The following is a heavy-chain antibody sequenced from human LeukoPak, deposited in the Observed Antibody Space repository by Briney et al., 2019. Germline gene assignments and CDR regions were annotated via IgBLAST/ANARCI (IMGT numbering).Heavy chain of an antibody. CDR1: GGTFSSYA. J-gene: IGHJ6*03. CDR3: AREKIAGTTVTTYYYYYMDV. D-gene: IGHD4-17*01. CDR2: INPSGGST. Sequence: ASVKVSCKASGGTFSSYAISWVRQAPGQGLEWMGIINPSGGSTSYAQKFQGRVTMTRDTSTSTVYMELSSLRSEDTAVYYCAREKIAGTTVTTYYYYYMDVWGKGTTVTISS. V-gene: IGHV1-46*01.